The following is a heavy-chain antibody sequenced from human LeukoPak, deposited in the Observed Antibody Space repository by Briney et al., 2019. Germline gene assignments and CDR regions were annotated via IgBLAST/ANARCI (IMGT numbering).Heavy chain of an antibody. Sequence: QSGGSLRLSCAASGFTFSSYGMSWVRQDPGKGLEWISYISSSGTTIYYADSVKGRFTISRDNAKNSLSLQMNSLRAEDTAVYYCARDFGSGRRWFDYWGRGTLVTVSS. CDR2: ISSSGTTI. V-gene: IGHV3-48*01. CDR1: GFTFSSYG. J-gene: IGHJ4*02. D-gene: IGHD4-23*01. CDR3: ARDFGSGRRWFDY.